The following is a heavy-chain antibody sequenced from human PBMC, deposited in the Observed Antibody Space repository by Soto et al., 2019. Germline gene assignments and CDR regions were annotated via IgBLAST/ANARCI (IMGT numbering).Heavy chain of an antibody. J-gene: IGHJ5*02. Sequence: QVQLQESGPGLVKPSQTLSLTCTVSGGSISSGDYYWSWIRQPPGKGLEWIGYIYYSGSTYYNPSLKRRVTITVDTSKNQFSLEPSSVTAADTAVYYCARVGISGGLIWFDPWGQGTLVTVSS. V-gene: IGHV4-30-4*01. D-gene: IGHD3-16*01. CDR2: IYYSGST. CDR1: GGSISSGDYY. CDR3: ARVGISGGLIWFDP.